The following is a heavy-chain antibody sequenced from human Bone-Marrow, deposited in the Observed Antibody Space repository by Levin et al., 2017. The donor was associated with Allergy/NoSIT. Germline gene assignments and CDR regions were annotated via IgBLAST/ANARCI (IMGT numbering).Heavy chain of an antibody. CDR3: ARGGEWGSSWYLFDY. CDR2: VWYGGQNK. Sequence: PGGSLRLSCETSGFTFKSYGMHWVRQAPGKGLEWVALVWYGGQNKNYADSVKGRFTISRDNSKNTLYLDMNSLRVEDTAMYYCARGGEWGSSWYLFDYWGQGTLVTVSS. D-gene: IGHD6-13*01. V-gene: IGHV3-33*01. J-gene: IGHJ4*02. CDR1: GFTFKSYG.